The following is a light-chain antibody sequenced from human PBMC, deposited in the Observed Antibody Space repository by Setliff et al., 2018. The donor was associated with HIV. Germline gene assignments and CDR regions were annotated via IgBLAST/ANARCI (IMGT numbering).Light chain of an antibody. J-gene: IGLJ1*01. Sequence: QSVLTQPPSVSGSPGQSVTISCTGTSSGVGAYNRVSWYQQHPGKPPKLIIYDVDKGPSGVPDRFSGSKSGNTASLTVSGLQAEDEAEYYCCSHAGTFYVFGTGTKVTVL. CDR3: CSHAGTFYV. V-gene: IGLV2-11*01. CDR1: SSGVGAYNR. CDR2: DVD.